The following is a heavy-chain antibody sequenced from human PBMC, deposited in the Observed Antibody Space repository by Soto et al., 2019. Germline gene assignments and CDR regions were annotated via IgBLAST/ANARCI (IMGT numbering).Heavy chain of an antibody. J-gene: IGHJ4*02. V-gene: IGHV3-7*01. Sequence: EVQLVESGGGLVQPGGSLRLSCAASGFTLSSYWMNWVRLAPGKGLEWVANINQDGSQKNYVDSVKGRFTISRDNAKNSRYLQMSSLRAEDTAVYYCMTSVTTHDYWGQGTLVTVSS. CDR2: INQDGSQK. CDR1: GFTLSSYW. CDR3: MTSVTTHDY. D-gene: IGHD4-17*01.